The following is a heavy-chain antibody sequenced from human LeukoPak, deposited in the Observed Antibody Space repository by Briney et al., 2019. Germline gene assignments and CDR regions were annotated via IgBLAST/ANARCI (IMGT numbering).Heavy chain of an antibody. CDR1: GFTFSSYG. V-gene: IGHV3-33*01. CDR2: IWYDGSNK. CDR3: ARGNIVVVPAAMRVPFSWFDP. Sequence: GRSLRLSCAASGFTFSSYGMHWVRQAPGKGLEWVAVIWYDGSNKYYADSVKGRFTISRDNSKNTLYLQMNSLRAEDTAVYYCARGNIVVVPAAMRVPFSWFDPWGQGTLVTASS. D-gene: IGHD2-2*01. J-gene: IGHJ5*02.